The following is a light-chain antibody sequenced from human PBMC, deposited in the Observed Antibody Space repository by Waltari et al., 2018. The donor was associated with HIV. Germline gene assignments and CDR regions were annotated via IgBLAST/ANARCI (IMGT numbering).Light chain of an antibody. CDR3: QQYNYWPPKGLT. J-gene: IGKJ4*01. V-gene: IGKV3-15*01. CDR2: DAS. Sequence: IVMTQSPATLSVSPGETATLSCRASQSVSYNVAWYQQKPGQAPRLLIYDASSRASGLPARFSGSGSGTEFTLTISSLQSEDFASYYCQQYNYWPPKGLTFGGGTKVEIK. CDR1: QSVSYN.